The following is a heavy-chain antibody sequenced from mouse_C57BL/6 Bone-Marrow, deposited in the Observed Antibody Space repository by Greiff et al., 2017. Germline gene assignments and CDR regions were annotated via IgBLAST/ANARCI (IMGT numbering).Heavy chain of an antibody. J-gene: IGHJ4*01. D-gene: IGHD2-1*01. V-gene: IGHV1-55*01. CDR1: GYTFTSYW. CDR3: SRVYYCYAMDY. Sequence: QVQLQQPGAELVKPGASVKLSCKASGYTFTSYWITWVKQRPGQGLEWIGDIYPGSGSTNYNEKFKSKATLTVDTSSSTAYMQLSSLTSEVSAVYNCSRVYYCYAMDYWGQGTSVTVSS. CDR2: IYPGSGST.